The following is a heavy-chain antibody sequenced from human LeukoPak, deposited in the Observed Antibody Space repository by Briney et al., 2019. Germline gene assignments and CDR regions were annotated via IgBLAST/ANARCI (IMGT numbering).Heavy chain of an antibody. J-gene: IGHJ6*02. Sequence: SVKVSCKASGGTFSSYVISWVRQAPGQGLEWMGGIIPIFGTPNYAQKFQGRVTITADESTSTAYMELSSLRSEDTAVYYCARDPKNYYDSSGTSYYYYGMDVWGQGTTVAVSS. CDR2: IIPIFGTP. V-gene: IGHV1-69*13. CDR1: GGTFSSYV. D-gene: IGHD3-22*01. CDR3: ARDPKNYYDSSGTSYYYYGMDV.